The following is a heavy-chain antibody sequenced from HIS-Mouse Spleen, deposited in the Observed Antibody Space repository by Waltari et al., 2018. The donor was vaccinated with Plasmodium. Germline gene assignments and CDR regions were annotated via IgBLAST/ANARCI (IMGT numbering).Heavy chain of an antibody. CDR1: GFTFSSYW. CDR3: ASSWYWYFDL. D-gene: IGHD6-13*01. Sequence: EVQLVESGGGLVQPGGSLRLSCAASGFTFSSYWMSWVRQAPGKGVGGVANIKQDGSEKYDVDFVKGRFTISRDNAKNSLYRQMNSLRAEDTAVYYCASSWYWYFDLWGRGTLVTVSS. CDR2: IKQDGSEK. J-gene: IGHJ2*01. V-gene: IGHV3-7*01.